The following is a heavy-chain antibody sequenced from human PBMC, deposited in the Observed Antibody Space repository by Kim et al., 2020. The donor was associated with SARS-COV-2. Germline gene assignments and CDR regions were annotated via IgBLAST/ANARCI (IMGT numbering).Heavy chain of an antibody. CDR3: TTEHTEKYYYGSGSYRNHYYYYGMDV. Sequence: GGSLRLSCAASGFTFSNAWMSWVRQAPGKGLEWVGRIKSKTDCGTTDYAAPVKGRFTISRDDSKNTLYLQMNSLKTEDTAVYYCTTEHTEKYYYGSGSYRNHYYYYGMDVWGQGTTVTVSS. V-gene: IGHV3-15*01. D-gene: IGHD3-10*01. CDR2: IKSKTDCGTT. CDR1: GFTFSNAW. J-gene: IGHJ6*02.